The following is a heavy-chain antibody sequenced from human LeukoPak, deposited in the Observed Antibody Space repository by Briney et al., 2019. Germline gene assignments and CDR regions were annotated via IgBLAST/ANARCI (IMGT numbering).Heavy chain of an antibody. Sequence: TGGSLRLSCAASGFTFSSYAMSWVRQVPGKGLEWVSVISGSGDNTYYADSVKGRFTISRDNSKNMLYLQMNSLRAEDTAVYYCANEIRPNDYWGQGTQVTVSS. CDR3: ANEIRPNDY. D-gene: IGHD4-17*01. V-gene: IGHV3-23*01. CDR1: GFTFSSYA. J-gene: IGHJ4*02. CDR2: ISGSGDNT.